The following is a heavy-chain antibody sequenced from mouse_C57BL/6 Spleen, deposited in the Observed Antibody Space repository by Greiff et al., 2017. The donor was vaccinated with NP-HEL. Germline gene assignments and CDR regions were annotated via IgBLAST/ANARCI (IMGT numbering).Heavy chain of an antibody. V-gene: IGHV1-26*01. CDR2: INPNNGGT. D-gene: IGHD2-3*01. CDR3: ASYDGYYGAWFAD. CDR1: GYTFTDYY. J-gene: IGHJ3*01. Sequence: VQLQQSGPELVKPGASVKISCKASGYTFTDYYMNWVKQSHGKSLEWIGDINPNNGGTSYNQKFTGKATLTVDKSSSTAYMELRSLTSEDSAVYYCASYDGYYGAWFADWGQGTLVTVSA.